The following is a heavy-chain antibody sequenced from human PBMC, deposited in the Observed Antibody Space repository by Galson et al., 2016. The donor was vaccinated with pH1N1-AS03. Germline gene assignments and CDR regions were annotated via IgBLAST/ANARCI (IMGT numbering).Heavy chain of an antibody. Sequence: ETLSLTCAVYGGSLTNYNWCWIRQPPGKGPEWIGEVNHSGDTNYSPSLKSRVAISVDTSKNQFSLRLTSVTAADTAVYYCARALKTPLPYWGQGTLVTVSS. CDR3: ARALKTPLPY. J-gene: IGHJ4*02. D-gene: IGHD4-23*01. CDR2: VNHSGDT. CDR1: GGSLTNYN. V-gene: IGHV4-34*01.